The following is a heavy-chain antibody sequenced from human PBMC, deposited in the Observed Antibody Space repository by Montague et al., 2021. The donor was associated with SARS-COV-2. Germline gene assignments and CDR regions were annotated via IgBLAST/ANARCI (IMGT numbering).Heavy chain of an antibody. CDR1: GFTVSSNY. CDR3: ARDSKPDWVPYWYFDL. D-gene: IGHD3-9*01. Sequence: SLRLSCAASGFTVSSNYMSWVRQAPGKGLEWVSVIYSGGSTYYADSVKGRFTISRDNSKNTLCLQMNSLRAEDTAVYYCARDSKPDWVPYWYFDLWGRGTLVTVSS. CDR2: IYSGGST. V-gene: IGHV3-53*01. J-gene: IGHJ2*01.